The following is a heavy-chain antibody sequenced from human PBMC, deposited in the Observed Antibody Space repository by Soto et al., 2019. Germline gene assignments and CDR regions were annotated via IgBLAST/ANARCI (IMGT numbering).Heavy chain of an antibody. CDR1: GFTFNMYA. CDR2: ISSDGDNT. J-gene: IGHJ4*02. Sequence: PGGSLRLSCSASGFTFNMYAMHWGLQAPWKGLEYVPGISSDGDNTCYADSVKGRFIISRDNSKNTLYLQMSSLRAEDTAVYYCVKDSRPMIVVAHFDHWGQGTLVTVSS. V-gene: IGHV3-64D*08. D-gene: IGHD3-22*01. CDR3: VKDSRPMIVVAHFDH.